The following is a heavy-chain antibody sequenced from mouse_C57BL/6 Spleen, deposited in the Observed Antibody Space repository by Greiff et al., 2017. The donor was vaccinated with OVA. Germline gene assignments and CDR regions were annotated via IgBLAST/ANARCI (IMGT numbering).Heavy chain of an antibody. CDR2: IYPGSGNT. CDR1: GYTFTDYY. J-gene: IGHJ2*01. Sequence: QVQLQQSGAELVRPGASVKLSCKASGYTFTDYYINWVKQRPGQGLEWIARIYPGSGNTYYNEKFKGKATLTAEKSSSTAYMQLSSLTSEDSAVYFCASSQFITTVGDYLDYWGQGTTLTVSS. D-gene: IGHD1-1*01. CDR3: ASSQFITTVGDYLDY. V-gene: IGHV1-76*01.